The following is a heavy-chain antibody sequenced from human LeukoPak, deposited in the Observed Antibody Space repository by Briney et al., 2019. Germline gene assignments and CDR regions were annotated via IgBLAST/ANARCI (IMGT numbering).Heavy chain of an antibody. CDR3: ARHVYCRSTSCSYYYYYMDV. J-gene: IGHJ6*03. CDR2: INPNSGGT. CDR1: GYTFTDYY. Sequence: ASVKVPCKASGYTFTDYYMHWVRQAPGQGLEWMGRINPNSGGTNYAQKFQGRVTMTRDTSISTAYMELSRLRSDDTAVYYCARHVYCRSTSCSYYYYYMDVWGKGTTVTVSS. D-gene: IGHD2-2*01. V-gene: IGHV1-2*06.